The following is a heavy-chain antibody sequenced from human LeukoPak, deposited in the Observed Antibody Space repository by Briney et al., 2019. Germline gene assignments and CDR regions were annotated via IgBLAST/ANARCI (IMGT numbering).Heavy chain of an antibody. J-gene: IGHJ5*02. CDR1: GYTFTSYG. D-gene: IGHD6-13*01. CDR3: AXXXXXGXFWXXP. V-gene: IGHV1-18*01. CDR2: ISAYNGNT. Sequence: SVKVXXKASGYTFTSYGISWVRQAPGQGLEWMGWISAYNGNTNYAQKLQGRVTITTDTSTSTAYMELRSLRYEDTAVYYCAXXXXXGXFWXXPWGQGTLVTVSS.